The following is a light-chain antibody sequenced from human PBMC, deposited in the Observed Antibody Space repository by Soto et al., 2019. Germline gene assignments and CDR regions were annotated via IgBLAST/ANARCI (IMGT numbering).Light chain of an antibody. J-gene: IGKJ5*01. CDR2: VAS. CDR1: QRISTN. CDR3: QQFNNWPHT. Sequence: DIVMTQSPATLSVSPGERVTLSCRASQRISTNLAWIQQRPGQAPRLLIYVASYRATGIPARFSGSGSGTEYTLTISNLQAEDFAVYYCQQFNNWPHTFGQGTRLEI. V-gene: IGKV3-15*01.